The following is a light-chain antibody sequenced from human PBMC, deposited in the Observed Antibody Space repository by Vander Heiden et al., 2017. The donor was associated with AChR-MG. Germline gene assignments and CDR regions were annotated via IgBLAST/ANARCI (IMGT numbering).Light chain of an antibody. CDR1: QSITNY. V-gene: IGKV1-39*01. J-gene: IGKJ1*01. CDR2: NVD. CDR3: QQSYSGRT. Sequence: DIQMTQSPSSLSASVGDRVIITCRASQSITNYLHWYQQKPGKAPNLLIYNVDTLQSGVPSRFSGSGSGTHFTLIISSLQPEDFATYYCQQSYSGRTFGQGTRVDI.